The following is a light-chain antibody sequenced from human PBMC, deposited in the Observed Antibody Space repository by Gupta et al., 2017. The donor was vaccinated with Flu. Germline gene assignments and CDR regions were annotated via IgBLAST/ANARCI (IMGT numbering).Light chain of an antibody. CDR1: QNINGL. V-gene: IGKV1-39*01. CDR3: LQSNSIPWT. J-gene: IGKJ1*01. Sequence: PSPLSASVGDRVTITCRASQNINGLVNWYQQKPGKAPDLLIYRASIKQSGVPSRFSASGSGTDFTLTISSLQPEDFATYHCLQSNSIPWTFGQGTKVEIK. CDR2: RAS.